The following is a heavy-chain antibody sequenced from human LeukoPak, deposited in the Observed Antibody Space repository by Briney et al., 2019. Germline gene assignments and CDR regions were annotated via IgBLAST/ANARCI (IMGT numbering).Heavy chain of an antibody. CDR3: ARDSAYYDILTGYLGEYYFDY. V-gene: IGHV4-4*07. CDR2: IYTSVST. Sequence: PSETLSLTCTVSGGSISSYYWSWIRQPAGKGLEWIGRIYTSVSTNYNPSLKSRVTMSVDTSKNQCSLKLSSVTAADTAVYYCARDSAYYDILTGYLGEYYFDYWGQGTLVTVSS. D-gene: IGHD3-9*01. CDR1: GGSISSYY. J-gene: IGHJ4*02.